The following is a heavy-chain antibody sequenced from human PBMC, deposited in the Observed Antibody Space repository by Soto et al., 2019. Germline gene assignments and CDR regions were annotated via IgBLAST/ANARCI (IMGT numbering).Heavy chain of an antibody. V-gene: IGHV4-59*01. CDR3: ARYNSYAIDY. Sequence: SETLSLTCTVSGTSISSCYWSWIRQPPGKGLEWIANIHYSGTTNYNPSLASRVTLSVXXXXXXFXLXMXSVTAADRAMYFCARYNSYAIDYWGRGTLVT. CDR1: GTSISSCY. D-gene: IGHD2-8*01. CDR2: IHYSGTT. J-gene: IGHJ4*02.